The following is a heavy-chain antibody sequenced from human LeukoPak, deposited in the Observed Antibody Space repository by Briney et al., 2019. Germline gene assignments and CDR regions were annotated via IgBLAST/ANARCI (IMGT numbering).Heavy chain of an antibody. Sequence: PGRSLRLSCAASGFTFSSYAMHWVRQAPGKGLEWVAVISYDGSNKYYADSVKGRFTISRDNSKNTLYLQMNSLRAEDTAVYYCARDAALNHWGQGTLVTVSS. V-gene: IGHV3-30*04. D-gene: IGHD2-8*01. CDR2: ISYDGSNK. CDR1: GFTFSSYA. CDR3: ARDAALNH. J-gene: IGHJ5*02.